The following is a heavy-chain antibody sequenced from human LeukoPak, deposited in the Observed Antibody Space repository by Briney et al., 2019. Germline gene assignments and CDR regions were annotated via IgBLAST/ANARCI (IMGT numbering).Heavy chain of an antibody. D-gene: IGHD5-12*01. CDR2: ISSSGNGV. Sequence: PEGSLRLSCAVSGFTFSRYEMHWVRQAPGKGLEWISYISSSGNGVYYADSVKGRFTISRDNAKNSLYLQMNSLRAEDTAVYYCATLWVATAGVDPWGQGTLVTVSS. J-gene: IGHJ5*02. CDR3: ATLWVATAGVDP. CDR1: GFTFSRYE. V-gene: IGHV3-48*03.